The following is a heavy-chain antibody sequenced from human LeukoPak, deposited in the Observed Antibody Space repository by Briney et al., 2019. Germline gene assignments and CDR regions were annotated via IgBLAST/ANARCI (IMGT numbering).Heavy chain of an antibody. Sequence: GGSLRLSCAASGFTFSAFGMHWVRQAPGKGLEWVAVISSDGTNKYYTDSVKGRFTISRDNSKNTLYMQMDSLRAEDTAVYFCAKSRLYSSGSADYWGQGTLVTVSS. J-gene: IGHJ4*02. D-gene: IGHD6-19*01. CDR3: AKSRLYSSGSADY. CDR1: GFTFSAFG. CDR2: ISSDGTNK. V-gene: IGHV3-30*18.